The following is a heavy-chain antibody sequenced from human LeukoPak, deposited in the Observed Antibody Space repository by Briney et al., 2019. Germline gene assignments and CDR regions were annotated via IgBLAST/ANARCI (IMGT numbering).Heavy chain of an antibody. D-gene: IGHD5-18*01. Sequence: GGSLRLSCAASGFTFSSYAMSWVRQAPGKGLEWVSRISGSVGSTYYADSVKGRFTISRDNSKNTLYLQITSLRAEDTAVYYCAKAAGRGYNYGDYFDYWGQGTLVTVSS. J-gene: IGHJ4*02. CDR1: GFTFSSYA. CDR2: ISGSVGST. V-gene: IGHV3-23*01. CDR3: AKAAGRGYNYGDYFDY.